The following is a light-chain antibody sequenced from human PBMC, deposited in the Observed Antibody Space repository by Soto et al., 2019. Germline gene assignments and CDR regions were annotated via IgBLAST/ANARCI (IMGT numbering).Light chain of an antibody. CDR2: AAS. Sequence: EIVRTQSPATLSLSPWERATLSCRASQSVGSNYLAWYQQKPGQAPRLLIYAASNIPTGIPARFIGSGSGTDFTLTISSLQPEDFATYYCEQHTKAPWTFGPGSMV. V-gene: IGKV3-20*01. CDR1: QSVGSNY. J-gene: IGKJ1*01. CDR3: EQHTKAPWT.